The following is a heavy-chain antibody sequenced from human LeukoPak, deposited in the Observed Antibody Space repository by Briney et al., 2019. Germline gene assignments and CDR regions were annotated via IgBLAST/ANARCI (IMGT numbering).Heavy chain of an antibody. J-gene: IGHJ3*02. Sequence: SETLSLTCTVSGGSISSYYWSWIRQPPGKGLEWIGYIYYSGSTNYNPSLKSRVTISVDTSKNQFSLKLSSVTAADTAVYYCARVRATIFGVVYAFDIWGQGTMVTVSS. CDR2: IYYSGST. D-gene: IGHD3-3*01. CDR3: ARVRATIFGVVYAFDI. V-gene: IGHV4-59*01. CDR1: GGSISSYY.